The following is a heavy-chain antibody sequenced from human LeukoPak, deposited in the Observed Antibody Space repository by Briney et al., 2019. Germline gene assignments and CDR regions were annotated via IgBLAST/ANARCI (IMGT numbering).Heavy chain of an antibody. Sequence: PSETLSLTCTVSGGSMENYYWSWIRQPPGKGLEWIGYIYYSGSTNYNPSLKSRVTISVDTSKNQFSLKLSSVTAADTAVYYCARARSGWLSDYWGQGTLVTVCS. D-gene: IGHD6-19*01. CDR2: IYYSGST. CDR1: GGSMENYY. J-gene: IGHJ4*02. V-gene: IGHV4-59*01. CDR3: ARARSGWLSDY.